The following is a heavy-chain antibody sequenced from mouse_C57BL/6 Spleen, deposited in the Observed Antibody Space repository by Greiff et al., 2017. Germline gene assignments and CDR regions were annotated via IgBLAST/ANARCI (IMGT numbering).Heavy chain of an antibody. CDR3: ARRGYDRFAY. Sequence: QVQLQQPGAELVKPGASVKLSCKASGYTFTSYWMQWVKQRPGQGLEWIGEIDPSDSYTNYNQKFKGKATLTVDTSSSTADMQLSSLTSEDSAVYYCARRGYDRFAYWGQGTLVTVSA. D-gene: IGHD2-2*01. CDR1: GYTFTSYW. V-gene: IGHV1-50*01. J-gene: IGHJ3*01. CDR2: IDPSDSYT.